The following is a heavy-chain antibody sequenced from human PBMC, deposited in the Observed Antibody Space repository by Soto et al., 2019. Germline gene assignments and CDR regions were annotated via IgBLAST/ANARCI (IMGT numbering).Heavy chain of an antibody. CDR2: INPDGSNT. V-gene: IGHV3-74*01. J-gene: IGHJ4*02. D-gene: IGHD3-10*01. CDR3: ARPAWFIDC. CDR1: GFTFSSNW. Sequence: VQLVESWGGLVQPGGSLRRSCAASGFTFSSNWMHWVRQAPGKGLVWVSSINPDGSNTNYADSVKGRFTISRDNARNTLYLQMNSLGAEDTAVYFCARPAWFIDCWGQGTLVTVSS.